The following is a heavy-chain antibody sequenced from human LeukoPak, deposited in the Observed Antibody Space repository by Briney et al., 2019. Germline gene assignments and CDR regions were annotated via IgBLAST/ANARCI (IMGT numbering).Heavy chain of an antibody. V-gene: IGHV3-53*01. Sequence: GGSLRLSCAASGFTVNNKYMNWVRQAPGKGLEWVSVISSGGSTCYADSVKGRFTISRDNSKNTLYLQMNSLRAEDTAVYYCAKGKYSSSWYISAFDIWGQGTMVTVSS. D-gene: IGHD6-13*01. CDR1: GFTVNNKY. J-gene: IGHJ3*02. CDR3: AKGKYSSSWYISAFDI. CDR2: ISSGGST.